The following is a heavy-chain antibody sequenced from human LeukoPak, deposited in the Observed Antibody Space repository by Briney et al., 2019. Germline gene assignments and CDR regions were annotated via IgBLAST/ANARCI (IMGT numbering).Heavy chain of an antibody. D-gene: IGHD3-16*01. CDR2: IIPMFGTA. J-gene: IGHJ6*02. Sequence: ASVKVSCKASGGTFSSYAISWVRQVPGQGLERMGGIIPMFGTANYAQKFQGRVTITADESTSTAYMELSSLRSEDTAVYYCARSVRFGGMDYGMDVWGQGTTVTVSS. CDR3: ARSVRFGGMDYGMDV. CDR1: GGTFSSYA. V-gene: IGHV1-69*13.